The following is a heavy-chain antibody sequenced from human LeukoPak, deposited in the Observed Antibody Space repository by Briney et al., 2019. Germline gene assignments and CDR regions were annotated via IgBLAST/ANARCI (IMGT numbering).Heavy chain of an antibody. V-gene: IGHV3-11*06. CDR1: GFTFSDYY. Sequence: PGGSLRLSCAASGFTFSDYYMSWIRQAPKKGLEWVSYISSSSNYTNYADSVKGRFTISRDNAKNSLYLQMNSLTAEDTAVYYCARQGNNWFDPWGQGTLVTVSS. CDR3: ARQGNNWFDP. CDR2: ISSSSNYT. J-gene: IGHJ5*02.